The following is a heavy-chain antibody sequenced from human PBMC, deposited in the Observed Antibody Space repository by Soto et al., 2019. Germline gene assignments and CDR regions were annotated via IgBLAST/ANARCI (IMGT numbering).Heavy chain of an antibody. Sequence: QVQLVESGGGVVQPGRSLRLSCAASGFTFSSYGMHWVRQAPGKGLESVAVIWYDGSNKYYADSVKGRFTISRDNSKNTLYLQMNSLRAEDTAVYYCAREGEGGQLWSYFDYWGQGTLVTVSS. J-gene: IGHJ4*02. CDR1: GFTFSSYG. V-gene: IGHV3-33*01. D-gene: IGHD5-18*01. CDR2: IWYDGSNK. CDR3: AREGEGGQLWSYFDY.